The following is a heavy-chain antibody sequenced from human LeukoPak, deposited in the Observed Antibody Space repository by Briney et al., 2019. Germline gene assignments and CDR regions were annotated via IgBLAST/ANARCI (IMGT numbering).Heavy chain of an antibody. CDR1: GGTFSSYA. J-gene: IGHJ4*02. CDR2: INPNSGGT. V-gene: IGHV1-2*02. CDR3: ARTSEGVTTFDY. D-gene: IGHD4-17*01. Sequence: ASVKVSCKASGGTFSSYAISWVRQAPGQGLEWMGWINPNSGGTNYAQKFQGRVTMTRDTSISTAYMDLSRLTSDDTAVYYCARTSEGVTTFDYWGQGTLVTVSS.